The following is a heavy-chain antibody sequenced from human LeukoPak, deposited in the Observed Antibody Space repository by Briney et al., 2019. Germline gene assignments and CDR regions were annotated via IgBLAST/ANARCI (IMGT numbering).Heavy chain of an antibody. CDR1: GYTFTSYG. CDR2: ISAYNGNT. D-gene: IGHD6-19*01. V-gene: IGHV1-18*01. Sequence: ASVKASCKASGYTFTSYGISWVRQAPGQGLEWMGWISAYNGNTNYAQKLQGRVTMTTDTSTSTAYMELRSLRSDDTAVYYCARGRYSSGRLLISFDYWGQGTLGPVSS. CDR3: ARGRYSSGRLLISFDY. J-gene: IGHJ4*02.